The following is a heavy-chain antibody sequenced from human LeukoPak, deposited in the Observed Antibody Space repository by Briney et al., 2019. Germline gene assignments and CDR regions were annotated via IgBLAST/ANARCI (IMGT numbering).Heavy chain of an antibody. V-gene: IGHV5-51*01. CDR3: AFSLGDGSGSSFNWFDS. D-gene: IGHD3-10*01. CDR2: IYPGDSDT. J-gene: IGHJ5*01. CDR1: GYSFTSYW. Sequence: GESLKISWKGSGYSFTSYWIGWVRQMPGKGLEWMGIIYPGDSDTRYSPSFQGQVTISVDKSISTAYLQWSSLKASDTAMYYCAFSLGDGSGSSFNWFDSWGQGTLVTVSS.